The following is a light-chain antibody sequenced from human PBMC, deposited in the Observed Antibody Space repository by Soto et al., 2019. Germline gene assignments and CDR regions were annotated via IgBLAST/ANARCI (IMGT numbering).Light chain of an antibody. CDR3: QHYDTYSPMWT. CDR1: QSINW. V-gene: IGKV1-5*03. Sequence: DIQLAQSPSTLSASVGDRLIITCRATQSINWLACYQQKPGKAPKLLIFEASRLESGVPSRFSGSGSGTEFTLTISSLQPDDFGTYYCQHYDTYSPMWTFGQGTKVDVK. J-gene: IGKJ1*01. CDR2: EAS.